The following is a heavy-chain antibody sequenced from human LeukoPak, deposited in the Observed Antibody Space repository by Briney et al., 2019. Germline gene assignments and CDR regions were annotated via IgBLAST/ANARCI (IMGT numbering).Heavy chain of an antibody. J-gene: IGHJ4*02. Sequence: PSETLSLTCDVSGGSITQTNWTWVRQPPGKGLEWIGEVNLQGGTNYNPSLLRRVAISVDTSANHVSLQMTSVTAADAAVYYCAREGGSYRPLDYSGQGTLVTVSS. CDR1: GGSITQTNW. D-gene: IGHD3-16*02. CDR3: AREGGSYRPLDY. CDR2: VNLQGGT. V-gene: IGHV4-4*02.